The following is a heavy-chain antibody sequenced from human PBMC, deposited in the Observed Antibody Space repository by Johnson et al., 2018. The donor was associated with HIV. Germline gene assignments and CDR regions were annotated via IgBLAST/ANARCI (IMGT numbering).Heavy chain of an antibody. Sequence: QVQLVESGGGVVQPGRSLRLSCAASGFTFSSYAMHLVRQAPGKGLEWVAVISYDGSNKYYADSVKGRFTISRDDSKNTLYLQMNSLKTEDTAVYYCTTSYSSGWYGANDAFDIWGQGTMVTVSS. D-gene: IGHD6-19*01. J-gene: IGHJ3*02. CDR1: GFTFSSYA. CDR3: TTSYSSGWYGANDAFDI. CDR2: ISYDGSNK. V-gene: IGHV3-30*04.